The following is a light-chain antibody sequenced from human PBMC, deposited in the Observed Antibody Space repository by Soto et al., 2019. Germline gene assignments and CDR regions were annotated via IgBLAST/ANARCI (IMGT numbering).Light chain of an antibody. Sequence: QSALTQPASVSGSPGQSITISCTGTSSDVGGYNYVSWYQQHPGKAPKLMIYDVSNRPSGVSNRFSGSKSGNTASLTISGIQAEDAADYYCSSYTSISQRGVFGGWTQLT. J-gene: IGLJ2*01. CDR2: DVS. V-gene: IGLV2-14*01. CDR1: SSDVGGYNY. CDR3: SSYTSISQRGV.